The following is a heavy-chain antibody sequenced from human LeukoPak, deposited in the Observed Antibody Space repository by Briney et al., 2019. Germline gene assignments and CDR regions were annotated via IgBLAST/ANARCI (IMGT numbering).Heavy chain of an antibody. CDR1: GGSISSYY. D-gene: IGHD2-15*01. CDR2: IYYSGST. J-gene: IGHJ4*02. V-gene: IGHV4-59*01. Sequence: PSETLSLTCTVSGGSISSYYWSWIRQPPGKGLEWIGYIYYSGSTNYNPPLKSRVTISVDTSKNQFSLKLSSVTAADTAVYYCARDPGYCSGGSCYYLGFDYWGQGTLVTVSS. CDR3: ARDPGYCSGGSCYYLGFDY.